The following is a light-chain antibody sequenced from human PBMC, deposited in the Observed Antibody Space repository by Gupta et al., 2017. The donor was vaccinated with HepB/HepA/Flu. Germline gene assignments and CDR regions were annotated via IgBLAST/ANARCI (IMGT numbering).Light chain of an antibody. J-gene: IGKJ4*01. CDR3: QQYGGSPLT. V-gene: IGKV3-20*01. CDR2: GTS. Sequence: EIVLTQSPGTLSLSPGERATISCRASQSFSRTFLAWYQQKAGQAPRLLIYGTSSRATGIPDRFSGSGSGTDFTLTISRLEPEDFAVYYCQQYGGSPLTFGGGTKVEIK. CDR1: QSFSRTF.